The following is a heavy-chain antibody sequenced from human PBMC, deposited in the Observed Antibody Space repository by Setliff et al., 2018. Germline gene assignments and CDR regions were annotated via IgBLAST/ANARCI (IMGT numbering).Heavy chain of an antibody. D-gene: IGHD2-21*02. CDR3: AKERTMAVSSIPDY. V-gene: IGHV3-30*02. CDR1: GFHFNSYG. Sequence: SLRLSCAASGFHFNSYGMHWVRQAPGKGLEWVAFIRFDGSNKNYEDSVKGRFTISRDNSKNTLYLQMNNLRGDDTAVYYCAKERTMAVSSIPDYWGQGVLVTVS. CDR2: IRFDGSNK. J-gene: IGHJ4*02.